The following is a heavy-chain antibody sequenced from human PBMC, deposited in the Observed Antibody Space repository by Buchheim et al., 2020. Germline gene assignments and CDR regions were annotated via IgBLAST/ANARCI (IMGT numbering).Heavy chain of an antibody. D-gene: IGHD3-3*01. CDR3: ARDYDFWSGGPYAFDY. CDR2: ISYDGSNK. J-gene: IGHJ4*02. V-gene: IGHV3-30*04. Sequence: QVQLVESGGGVVQPGRSLRLSCAASGFTFSSYAMHWVRQAPGKGLEWVAVISYDGSNKYYADSVKGRFTISRDNSKNTLYLQMNSLRAEDTAVYYCARDYDFWSGGPYAFDYWGQGTL. CDR1: GFTFSSYA.